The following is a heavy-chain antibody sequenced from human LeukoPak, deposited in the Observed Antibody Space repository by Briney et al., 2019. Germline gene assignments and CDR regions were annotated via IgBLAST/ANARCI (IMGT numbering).Heavy chain of an antibody. J-gene: IGHJ4*02. CDR3: TLSVVVAAGGDY. Sequence: PGGSLRLSCAASGFTFSTYNMNWVRQAPGKGLEWVSSISGSSSYIYYADSVKGRFTISRDNAKNSLYLQMNSLRAEDTAVYYCTLSVVVAAGGDYWGQGTLVTVSS. D-gene: IGHD2-15*01. CDR2: ISGSSSYI. CDR1: GFTFSTYN. V-gene: IGHV3-21*01.